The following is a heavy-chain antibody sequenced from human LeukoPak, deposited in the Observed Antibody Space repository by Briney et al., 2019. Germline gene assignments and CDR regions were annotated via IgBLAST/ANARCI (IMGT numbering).Heavy chain of an antibody. J-gene: IGHJ4*02. Sequence: SETLSLTCTVSGGSISIGDYYWSWIRQPPGKGLEWIGYIYYSGSTYYNPSLKSRVTISVDTSKNQFSLKLSSVTAADTAVYYCAREVVEYQLLNLFDYWGQGTLVTVSS. CDR1: GGSISIGDYY. CDR2: IYYSGST. D-gene: IGHD2-2*01. CDR3: AREVVEYQLLNLFDY. V-gene: IGHV4-30-4*08.